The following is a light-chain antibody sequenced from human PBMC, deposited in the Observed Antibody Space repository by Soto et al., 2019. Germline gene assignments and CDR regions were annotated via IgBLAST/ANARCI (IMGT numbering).Light chain of an antibody. CDR1: QSVSSY. CDR2: DAS. CDR3: QQRSNWPPLT. V-gene: IGKV3-11*01. Sequence: EIVLTQSPATLSLSPGERATLSCRASQSVSSYLAWYQQKPGQAPRLLIYDASNRATGIPARFSGSGSWTDFTLTISSLEPEDFAVYYCQQRSNWPPLTFGGGNKVEIK. J-gene: IGKJ4*01.